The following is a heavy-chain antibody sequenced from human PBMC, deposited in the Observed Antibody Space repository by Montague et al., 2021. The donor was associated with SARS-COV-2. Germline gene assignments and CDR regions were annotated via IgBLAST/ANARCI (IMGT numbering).Heavy chain of an antibody. J-gene: IGHJ4*02. CDR3: ASSYGSGYYGFDY. CDR1: AGSINNYY. CDR2: ICPSGDT. Sequence: SETLSLTCTVSAGSINNYYWSWIRQSAGKGLEWIGRICPSGDTNYNPSLKSRVTVSVDTSKSQFSLNLNSLTVADTAVYYCASSYGSGYYGFDYWGQGIPVTVSS. V-gene: IGHV4-4*07. D-gene: IGHD3-10*01.